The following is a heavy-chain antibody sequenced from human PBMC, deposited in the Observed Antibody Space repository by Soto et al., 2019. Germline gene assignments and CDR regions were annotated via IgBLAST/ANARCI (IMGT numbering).Heavy chain of an antibody. CDR1: GFTVSSNY. D-gene: IGHD4-17*01. V-gene: IGHV3-66*01. CDR2: IYFGNTT. CDR3: ARVEGYGDYWGR. Sequence: EVQLVESGGGLVQPGGSLRLSCAASGFTVSSNYMTWVRQAPGKGLEWVSVIYFGNTTYYADSVKGRFTISRDNSKNTLYLQMHSLRAEDTAVYYCARVEGYGDYWGRGGQGTLVTVSS. J-gene: IGHJ4*02.